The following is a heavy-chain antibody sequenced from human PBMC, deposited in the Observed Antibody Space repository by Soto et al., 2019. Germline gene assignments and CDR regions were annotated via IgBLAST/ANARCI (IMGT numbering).Heavy chain of an antibody. CDR2: ISGSGGGT. J-gene: IGHJ6*02. D-gene: IGHD3-10*01. V-gene: IGHV3-23*01. CDR1: GFTFTSYS. Sequence: EVQLLESGGGLVQPGGSLRLSCAAYGFTFTSYSMTWVRRAPGKWMEWVAVISGSGGGTYYADSVKGRFTISRDNSKNTLYLQMNSVRAEDTAVYYCAKGGYYSGSGRQYGMDVWGQGTTVTVSS. CDR3: AKGGYYSGSGRQYGMDV.